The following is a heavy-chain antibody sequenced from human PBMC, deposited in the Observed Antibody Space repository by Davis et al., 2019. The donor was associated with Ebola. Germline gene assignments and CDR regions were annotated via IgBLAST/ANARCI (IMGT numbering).Heavy chain of an antibody. CDR1: GFSFSRNW. J-gene: IGHJ4*02. CDR2: SNSDESIT. CDR3: AKGFRQLAGGFDY. D-gene: IGHD6-13*01. V-gene: IGHV3-74*01. Sequence: GESLKISCAASGFSFSRNWMQWVRQAPGTGLVWVSRSNSDESITSYADSVKGRFTISRDNSKNTLYLQMNSLRAEDTAVYYCAKGFRQLAGGFDYWGQGTLVTVSS.